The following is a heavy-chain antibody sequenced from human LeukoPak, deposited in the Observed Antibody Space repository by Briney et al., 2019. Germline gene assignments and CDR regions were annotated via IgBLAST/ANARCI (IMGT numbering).Heavy chain of an antibody. CDR3: ARGADGVSSNARGWFDP. V-gene: IGHV3-21*01. CDR2: ISTSSSYI. Sequence: GGSLRLSCAASGFTFSSHNMNWVRQAPGKGLEWVSSISTSSSYIYYADSVKGRFTISRDNAKNSLYLQMNSLRAEDTAVYYCARGADGVSSNARGWFDPWGQGTLVTVSS. D-gene: IGHD2-8*01. J-gene: IGHJ5*02. CDR1: GFTFSSHN.